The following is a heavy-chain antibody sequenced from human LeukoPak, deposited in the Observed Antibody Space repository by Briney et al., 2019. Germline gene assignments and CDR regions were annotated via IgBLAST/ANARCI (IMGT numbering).Heavy chain of an antibody. D-gene: IGHD3-22*01. V-gene: IGHV4-34*01. J-gene: IGHJ6*03. Sequence: SETLSLTCAVYGGPFSGYYWTWIRQTPEKGLEWIGEMNPSGSTSYNPSLKSRVTISVDTSKNQFSLKLSSVTAADTAVYYCARGRQDVTMIVVVMTAVSYYLDVWGKGTTVTVS. CDR3: ARGRQDVTMIVVVMTAVSYYLDV. CDR1: GGPFSGYY. CDR2: MNPSGST.